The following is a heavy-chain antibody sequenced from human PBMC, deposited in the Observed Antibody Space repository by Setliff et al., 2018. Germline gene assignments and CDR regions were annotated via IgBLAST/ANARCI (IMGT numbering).Heavy chain of an antibody. D-gene: IGHD6-6*01. CDR1: GGTFSDYY. J-gene: IGHJ4*02. Sequence: LSLTCAAYGGTFSDYYWTWIRQPPGKGLEWIGEINHRGSTNYNPSLKSRATISIDTSKDQFSLKLISMSAADTAVYFCARGRNIAARLLDSWGQGALVTVS. CDR2: INHRGST. CDR3: ARGRNIAARLLDS. V-gene: IGHV4-34*01.